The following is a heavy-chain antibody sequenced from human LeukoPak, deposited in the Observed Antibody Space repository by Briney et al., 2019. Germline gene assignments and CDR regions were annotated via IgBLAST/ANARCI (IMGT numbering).Heavy chain of an antibody. Sequence: SETLSLTCTVSGGSISSYYWSWIRQPAGKGLEWIGRIYTSGSTNYNPSLKSRVTISVDTSKNQFSLKLSSVTAADTAVYYCARGKTYDSSGYYYYYYYMDVWGKGTTVTVSS. CDR2: IYTSGST. V-gene: IGHV4-4*07. CDR3: ARGKTYDSSGYYYYYYYMDV. D-gene: IGHD3-22*01. CDR1: GGSISSYY. J-gene: IGHJ6*03.